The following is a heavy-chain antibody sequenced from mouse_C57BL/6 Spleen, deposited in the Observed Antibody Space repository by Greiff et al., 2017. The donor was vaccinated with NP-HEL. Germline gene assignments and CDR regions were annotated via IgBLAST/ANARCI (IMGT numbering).Heavy chain of an antibody. D-gene: IGHD2-3*01. V-gene: IGHV3-8*01. CDR3: ARGYDGYYVAFDY. J-gene: IGHJ2*01. Sequence: EVQRVESGPGLAKPSQTLSLTCSVTGYSITSDYWNWIRKFPGNKLEYMGYISYSGSTYYNPSHKSRISITRDTSKNQYSLQLKSVTTEDTATYYGARGYDGYYVAFDYWGQGTTLTVSS. CDR2: ISYSGST. CDR1: GYSITSDY.